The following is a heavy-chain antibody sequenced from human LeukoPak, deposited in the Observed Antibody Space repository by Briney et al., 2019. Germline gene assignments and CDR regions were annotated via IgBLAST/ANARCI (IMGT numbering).Heavy chain of an antibody. CDR3: GRSTAWYAFDY. D-gene: IGHD6-19*01. CDR2: IYTDGST. V-gene: IGHV3-53*01. CDR1: GFTDPTNY. Sequence: PGGSLRLSCAASGFTDPTNYMTWVRQAPGKGLEWVSIIYTDGSTYYADSVKGRFTISSDNSKSTLYLQMNSLRAEDTAVYYCGRSTAWYAFDYWGQGTLVTVSS. J-gene: IGHJ4*02.